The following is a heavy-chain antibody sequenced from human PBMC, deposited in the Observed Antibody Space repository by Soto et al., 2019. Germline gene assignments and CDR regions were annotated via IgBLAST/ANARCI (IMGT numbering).Heavy chain of an antibody. D-gene: IGHD3-22*01. CDR3: TKVRADYYDSRVPNY. CDR2: IRSKAYGGTT. V-gene: IGHV3-49*03. CDR1: GFTFCYYS. J-gene: IGHJ4*02. Sequence: GGSLILSCTASGFTFCYYSMSWFRQAPGKGLEWVGFIRSKAYGGTTEYAASVKGRFTISRDDSKSIAYLQMNSLKTEDTAVYYCTKVRADYYDSRVPNYWGQGTLVTVSS.